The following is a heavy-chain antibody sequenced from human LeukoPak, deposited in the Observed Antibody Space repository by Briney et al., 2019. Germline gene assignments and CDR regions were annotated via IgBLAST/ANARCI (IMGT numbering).Heavy chain of an antibody. J-gene: IGHJ4*02. CDR1: GDSVSSSSVA. V-gene: IGHV6-1*01. D-gene: IGHD6-19*01. CDR2: TYYRSKWYF. Sequence: TSETLSLTCAISGDSVSSSSVAWDWIRQSPSGGLEWLGRTYYRSKWYFDYANSVKSRIVIQPDTSKNQFSLQLSSVTPEDTAIYFCARDRGSGHYSFDSWGQGVLVTVSS. CDR3: ARDRGSGHYSFDS.